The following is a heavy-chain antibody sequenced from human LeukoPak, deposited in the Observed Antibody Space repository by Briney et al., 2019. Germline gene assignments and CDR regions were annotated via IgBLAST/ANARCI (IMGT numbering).Heavy chain of an antibody. CDR2: IYPGDSNT. D-gene: IGHD6-19*01. J-gene: IGHJ3*01. Sequence: AGESLKISCKGSGYSFTNYWIGWVRQMPGKGLEWMGIIYPGDSNTRYSPSFRGQVTISADKSIITASLQWSSLKASDTAFYYCARGTAVAGLDPFDVWGQGTMVTVSS. CDR1: GYSFTNYW. CDR3: ARGTAVAGLDPFDV. V-gene: IGHV5-51*01.